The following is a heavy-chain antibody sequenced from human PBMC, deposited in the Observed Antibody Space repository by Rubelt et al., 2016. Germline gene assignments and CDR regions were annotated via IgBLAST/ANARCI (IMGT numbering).Heavy chain of an antibody. CDR3: ARGAGYCSSSSCHFEY. CDR2: IYYTGST. Sequence: QVQLQESGPGLVKPSETLSLTCTVSGGSMNTYYWSWIRQPPGKGLEWIGYIYYTGSTDYNPSLKSRVTISVDTSKNQFSLDRNSVTAADTAVYYCARGAGYCSSSSCHFEYWGQGTLVTVSS. J-gene: IGHJ4*02. D-gene: IGHD2-15*01. CDR1: GGSMNTYY. V-gene: IGHV4-59*01.